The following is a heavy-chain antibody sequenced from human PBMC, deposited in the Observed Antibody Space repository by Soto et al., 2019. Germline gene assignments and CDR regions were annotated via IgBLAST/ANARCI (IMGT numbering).Heavy chain of an antibody. V-gene: IGHV3-11*01. CDR1: GFTFSDYY. D-gene: IGHD4-17*01. CDR2: ISGNGEII. Sequence: GSLRLSCAASGFTFSDYYIHWIRRAPGKGLEWISYISGNGEIIQYAASARGRFTISRDNAENSVYLEMESLRDEDTALYYCARDVDADFRTDFDYWGRGTLVTVSS. CDR3: ARDVDADFRTDFDY. J-gene: IGHJ4*02.